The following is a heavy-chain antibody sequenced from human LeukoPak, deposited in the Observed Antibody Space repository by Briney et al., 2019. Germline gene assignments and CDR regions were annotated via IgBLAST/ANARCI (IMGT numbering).Heavy chain of an antibody. V-gene: IGHV4-59*01. D-gene: IGHD3-22*01. J-gene: IGHJ4*02. Sequence: SETLSLTCTVSGGSLSSYYWSWLRQSPGKGLEWIGYIYYNGSTNYNPSLKSRVTISVDTSKNQFSLKLSSVTAADTAVYYCARRGEDYDSSGYSLYYFDYWGQGTLVTVSS. CDR2: IYYNGST. CDR3: ARRGEDYDSSGYSLYYFDY. CDR1: GGSLSSYY.